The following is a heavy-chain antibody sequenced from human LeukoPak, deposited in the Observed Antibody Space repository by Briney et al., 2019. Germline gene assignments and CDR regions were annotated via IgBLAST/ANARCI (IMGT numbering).Heavy chain of an antibody. V-gene: IGHV4-59*01. Sequence: SETLSLTCTVSGGSISPYYWNWIRQPPGKGLEWIGHILYSGSTTYNPSLKSRVTISIDKSKNQFSLSLTSVTAADTAVYYCARVKMSRDNVYYYYYLDVWGKGTTVTVSS. D-gene: IGHD1-1*01. CDR2: ILYSGST. CDR1: GGSISPYY. CDR3: ARVKMSRDNVYYYYYLDV. J-gene: IGHJ6*03.